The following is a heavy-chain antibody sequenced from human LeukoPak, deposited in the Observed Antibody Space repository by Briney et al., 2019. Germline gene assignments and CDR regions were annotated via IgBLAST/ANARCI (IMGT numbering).Heavy chain of an antibody. V-gene: IGHV1-46*01. D-gene: IGHD2-2*01. Sequence: SSVKVSCKASGYTFTSYYMHWVRQAPAQGLEWMGIINPSGGSTSYAQKFQGRVTMTRATSTSTVYMELSSLRSEDTAVYYCARLWGGVVPADQSDYWGQGTLVTVSA. CDR2: INPSGGST. CDR1: GYTFTSYY. CDR3: ARLWGGVVPADQSDY. J-gene: IGHJ4*02.